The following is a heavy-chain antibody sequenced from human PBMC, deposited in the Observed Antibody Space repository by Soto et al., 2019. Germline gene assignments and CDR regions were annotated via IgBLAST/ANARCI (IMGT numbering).Heavy chain of an antibody. J-gene: IGHJ4*02. V-gene: IGHV3-23*01. CDR3: AKDLNYYDSSGPFDY. CDR2: ISGSGGST. D-gene: IGHD3-22*01. Sequence: GGSLRLSCAASGFTFSSYAMSWVRQAPGKGLEWVSAISGSGGSTYYADSVKGRFTISRDNSKNTLYLQMNSLRAEDTAVYYCAKDLNYYDSSGPFDYWGQGTLVTVSS. CDR1: GFTFSSYA.